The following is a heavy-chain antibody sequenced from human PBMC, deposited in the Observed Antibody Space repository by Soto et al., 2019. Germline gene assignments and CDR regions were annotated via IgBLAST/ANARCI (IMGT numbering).Heavy chain of an antibody. CDR3: ARDRGGYDRLYYYHGMDV. Sequence: GGSLRLSCAASGFTFSSYAMSWVRQAPGKGLEWVSGISGNGVATYYADSVKGRFTISRDNSKNTLYLQMSSLRAEDTAVYYCARDRGGYDRLYYYHGMDVWGQGTTVTVSS. D-gene: IGHD5-12*01. CDR1: GFTFSSYA. J-gene: IGHJ6*02. V-gene: IGHV3-23*01. CDR2: ISGNGVAT.